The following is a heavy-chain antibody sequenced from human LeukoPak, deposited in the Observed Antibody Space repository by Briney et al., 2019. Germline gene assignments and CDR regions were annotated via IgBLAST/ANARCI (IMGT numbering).Heavy chain of an antibody. J-gene: IGHJ4*02. V-gene: IGHV3-66*02. D-gene: IGHD1-26*01. CDR1: GFTFSSGY. CDR3: ARDPWQGSTTLH. Sequence: GGSLRLSCVASGFTFSSGYMTWARQAPGKALEWVSLLYSDDSAYYPDSVKGRFTISRDNSKNTLHLQMDTLKTEDTAMYYCARDPWQGSTTLHWGQGIMVTVSS. CDR2: LYSDDSA.